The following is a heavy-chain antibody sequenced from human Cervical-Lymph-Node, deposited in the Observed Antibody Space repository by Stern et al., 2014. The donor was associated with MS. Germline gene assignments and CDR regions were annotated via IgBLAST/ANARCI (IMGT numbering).Heavy chain of an antibody. CDR2: IKQDGNEK. Sequence: EVQLVASGGGLVQPGGSLRLSCAASGFIFSSYCMSWVRQAPGKGLEWVASIKQDGNEKYSVDSVKGRFTISRDNTKNSLYLQMNSLRAEDTAVYYCARAPWTPSFGGGFFRSGRGDQYYFDSWGQGTLVTVSS. CDR1: GFIFSSYC. V-gene: IGHV3-7*01. CDR3: ARAPWTPSFGGGFFRSGRGDQYYFDS. D-gene: IGHD3-3*01. J-gene: IGHJ4*02.